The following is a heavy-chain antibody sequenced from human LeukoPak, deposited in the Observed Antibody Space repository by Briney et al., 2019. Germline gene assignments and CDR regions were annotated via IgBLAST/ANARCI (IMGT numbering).Heavy chain of an antibody. CDR2: IKSNSGGI. CDR3: AREPRINMSPDAFDF. CDR1: GYTFTDYY. D-gene: IGHD3-10*02. Sequence: ASVKVSCKTSGYTFTDYYLYWVRQAPGQGLEWMGWIKSNSGGIHYSQKFQDRVSITRDTSINTVYMELSSLTSGDTAIYYCAREPRINMSPDAFDFWGQGTLVTVFS. V-gene: IGHV1-2*02. J-gene: IGHJ3*01.